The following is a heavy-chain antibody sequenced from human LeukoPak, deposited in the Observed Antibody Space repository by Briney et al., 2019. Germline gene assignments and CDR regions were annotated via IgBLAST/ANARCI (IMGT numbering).Heavy chain of an antibody. Sequence: PGGSLRLSCAASGFTFSSYAMHWVRQAPGKGLEWVAVISYDGSNKYYADSVKGRFTISRDNSKNTLYLQMNSLRAEDTAVYYCATKYSSSWYLNYWGQGTLVTVSS. CDR1: GFTFSSYA. CDR3: ATKYSSSWYLNY. J-gene: IGHJ4*02. D-gene: IGHD6-13*01. CDR2: ISYDGSNK. V-gene: IGHV3-30-3*01.